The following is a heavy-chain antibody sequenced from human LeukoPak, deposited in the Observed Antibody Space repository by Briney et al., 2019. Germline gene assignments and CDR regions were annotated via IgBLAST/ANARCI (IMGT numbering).Heavy chain of an antibody. J-gene: IGHJ6*03. CDR3: ARGGGPTYYDFWSGRNYYYYMDV. CDR2: IRYDGSNK. Sequence: GGSLRLSCAASGFTFSSYGMHWVRQAPGKGLEWVAFIRYDGSNKYYADSVKGRFTISRDNSKNTLYLQMNSLRAEDTAVYYCARGGGPTYYDFWSGRNYYYYMDVWGKGTTVTVSS. D-gene: IGHD3-3*01. V-gene: IGHV3-30*02. CDR1: GFTFSSYG.